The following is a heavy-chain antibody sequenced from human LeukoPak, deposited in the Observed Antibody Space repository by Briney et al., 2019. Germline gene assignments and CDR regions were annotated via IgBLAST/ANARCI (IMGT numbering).Heavy chain of an antibody. D-gene: IGHD3-16*01. Sequence: GASVKVSCKASGYTFTGYYMHWVRQAPGQGLEWMGWINPNSGGTNYAQKFQGRVTMTRDTSISTPYMELSRLRSDDTAVYYCAGGANPPWGEPIDYWGQGTLVTVSS. CDR3: AGGANPPWGEPIDY. J-gene: IGHJ4*02. CDR2: INPNSGGT. V-gene: IGHV1-2*02. CDR1: GYTFTGYY.